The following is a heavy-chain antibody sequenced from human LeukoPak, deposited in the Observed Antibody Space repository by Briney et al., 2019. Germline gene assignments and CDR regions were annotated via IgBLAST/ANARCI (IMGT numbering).Heavy chain of an antibody. Sequence: ASVKVSCKASGYSFTSYAMNWVRQAPGQGLEWMGWINTNTGNPTYAQGFIGRFVFSLDTSVSTAYLQISSLKAEDTAIHYCARDGGPHGFDIWGQGTMVTVSS. D-gene: IGHD3-10*01. V-gene: IGHV7-4-1*02. J-gene: IGHJ3*02. CDR2: INTNTGNP. CDR3: ARDGGPHGFDI. CDR1: GYSFTSYA.